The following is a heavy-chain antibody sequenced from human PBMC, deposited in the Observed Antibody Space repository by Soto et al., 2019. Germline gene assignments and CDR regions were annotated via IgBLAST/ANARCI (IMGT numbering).Heavy chain of an antibody. CDR3: AREKWLVRRNDPFDI. CDR1: GFSFTNYW. V-gene: IGHV3-7*05. J-gene: IGHJ3*02. D-gene: IGHD6-19*01. CDR2: IKGDGTEK. Sequence: GGSLRLSCAASGFSFTNYWMTWVRQAPGKGLEWVANIKGDGTEKYYVDSVKGRFIISRDNAKNSLYLYMDSLRSEDTAVYYCAREKWLVRRNDPFDIWGQGTMVTVSS.